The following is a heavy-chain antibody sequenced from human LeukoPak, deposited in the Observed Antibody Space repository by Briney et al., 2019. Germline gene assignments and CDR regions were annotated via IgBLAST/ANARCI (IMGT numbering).Heavy chain of an antibody. CDR1: GFTFGSYP. CDR3: ADPGYSSSWWNY. D-gene: IGHD6-13*01. V-gene: IGHV3-23*01. Sequence: GCPLRLSGAAFGFTFGSYPMSGAGQPQGKGLDGAPLFSGIGGSTYSADSVKGRFTISRDNSKNTLYLQMNSLRAEDTAVYYCADPGYSSSWWNYWGQGTLVTVSS. J-gene: IGHJ4*02. CDR2: FSGIGGST.